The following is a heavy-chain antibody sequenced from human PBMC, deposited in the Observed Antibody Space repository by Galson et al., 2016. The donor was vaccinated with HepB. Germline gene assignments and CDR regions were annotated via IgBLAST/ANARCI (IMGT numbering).Heavy chain of an antibody. D-gene: IGHD3/OR15-3a*01. Sequence: SLRLSCAASGFTFSSYAMSWVRQAPGKGLEWVSGISGTGGSTYYADCVKGRFTISRYNSRNTVYLQMNSLRVEDSAVSHCARTGDRLIDHGTPLNWFDPWGQGTLVTVSS. V-gene: IGHV3-23*01. CDR1: GFTFSSYA. J-gene: IGHJ5*02. CDR2: ISGTGGST. CDR3: ARTGDRLIDHGTPLNWFDP.